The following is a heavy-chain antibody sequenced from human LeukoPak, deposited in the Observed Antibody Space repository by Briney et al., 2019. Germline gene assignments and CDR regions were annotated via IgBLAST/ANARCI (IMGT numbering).Heavy chain of an antibody. J-gene: IGHJ5*02. CDR3: PRSGITMIVGRVGWFDP. Sequence: GGSLRLSCAASGFTFSSYWMHWVRQAPGQGLVWVSRINSDGSSTSYADSVKGRFTISRDNAKNTLYLQMNSLRAEDTAVYYCPRSGITMIVGRVGWFDPWGQGTLVTVSS. CDR2: INSDGSST. V-gene: IGHV3-74*01. CDR1: GFTFSSYW. D-gene: IGHD3-22*01.